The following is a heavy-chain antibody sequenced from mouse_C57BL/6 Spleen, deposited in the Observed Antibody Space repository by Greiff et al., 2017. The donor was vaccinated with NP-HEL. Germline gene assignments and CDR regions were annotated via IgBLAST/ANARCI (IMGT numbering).Heavy chain of an antibody. D-gene: IGHD2-4*01. CDR3: AREGIYDYDAWFAY. V-gene: IGHV1-82*01. CDR1: GYAFSSSW. Sequence: VQLQQSGPELVKPGASVKISCKASGYAFSSSWMNWVKQRPGKGLEWIGRIYPGDGDTNYNGKFKGKATLTADKSSSTAYMQLSSLTSEDSAVYFCAREGIYDYDAWFAYWGQGTLVTVSA. J-gene: IGHJ3*01. CDR2: IYPGDGDT.